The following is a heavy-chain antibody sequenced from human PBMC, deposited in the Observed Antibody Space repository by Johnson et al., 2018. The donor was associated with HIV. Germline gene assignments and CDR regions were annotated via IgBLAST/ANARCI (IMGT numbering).Heavy chain of an antibody. Sequence: HVQLVESGGGLVQPGGSLRLSCAASGFTFSTYALHWVRQAPGKGLAWVAVIWYDGSNNYYEDSVKGRFTISRDNSNNTLYLQIDSMSAGDPAVYYCAKPLVGATRDDAFDVWGQGTMVTVSS. V-gene: IGHV3-30*04. CDR3: AKPLVGATRDDAFDV. CDR1: GFTFSTYA. J-gene: IGHJ3*01. CDR2: IWYDGSNN. D-gene: IGHD1-26*01.